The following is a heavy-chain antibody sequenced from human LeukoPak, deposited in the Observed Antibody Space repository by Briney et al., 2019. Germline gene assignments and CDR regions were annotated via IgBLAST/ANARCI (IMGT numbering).Heavy chain of an antibody. J-gene: IGHJ2*01. CDR3: ARVQSQFKQYLAL. Sequence: ASVKVSCKASGYTFTGYYMHWVRQAPGQGLEWMGWINPNSGGTNYAQKFQGRVTMTRDTSISTAYMGLSRLRSDDTAVYYCARVQSQFKQYLALWGRGTLVTVSS. CDR2: INPNSGGT. CDR1: GYTFTGYY. V-gene: IGHV1-2*02. D-gene: IGHD6-13*01.